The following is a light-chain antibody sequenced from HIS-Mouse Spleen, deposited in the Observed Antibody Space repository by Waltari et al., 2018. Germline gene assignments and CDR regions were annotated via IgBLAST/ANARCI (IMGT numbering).Light chain of an antibody. CDR1: QSVLYSSNTKNY. CDR3: QQYYSTPPT. Sequence: DIVMTQSPDSLAVSLGERDTINCKSSQSVLYSSNTKNYLAWYQQKPGQPPKLLIYWASTRESGVPDRFSGSGSGTDFTLTISSLQAEDVAVYYCQQYYSTPPTFGQGTKVEIK. V-gene: IGKV4-1*01. J-gene: IGKJ1*01. CDR2: WAS.